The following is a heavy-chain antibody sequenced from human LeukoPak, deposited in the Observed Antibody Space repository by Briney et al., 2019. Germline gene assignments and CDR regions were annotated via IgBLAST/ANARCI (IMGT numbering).Heavy chain of an antibody. CDR1: GFTFSSYG. J-gene: IGHJ6*04. V-gene: IGHV3-23*01. CDR3: AELGITMIGGV. Sequence: PGGSLRLSCAASGFTFSSYGMSWVRQAPGKGLEWVSSTSGSGDRTYYADSVKGRFTISRDNAKNSLYLQMNSLRAEDTAVYYCAELGITMIGGVWGKGTTVTISS. D-gene: IGHD3-10*02. CDR2: TSGSGDRT.